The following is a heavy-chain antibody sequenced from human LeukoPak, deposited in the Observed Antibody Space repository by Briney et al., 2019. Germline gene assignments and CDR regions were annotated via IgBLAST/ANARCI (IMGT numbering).Heavy chain of an antibody. CDR2: IYHSGST. Sequence: SETLSLTCAVSGGSISSSNWWSWVRQPPGKGLEWIGEIYHSGSTNYNPSLKSRVTISVDKSKNQYSLKLSSVTAADTAVYYCARTIVGATEFYFQHWGQGTLVTVSS. V-gene: IGHV4-4*02. D-gene: IGHD1-26*01. CDR1: GGSISSSNW. J-gene: IGHJ1*01. CDR3: ARTIVGATEFYFQH.